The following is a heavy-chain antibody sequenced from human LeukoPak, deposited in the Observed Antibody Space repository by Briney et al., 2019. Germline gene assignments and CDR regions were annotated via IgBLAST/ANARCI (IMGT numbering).Heavy chain of an antibody. CDR1: GGSFSGYH. Sequence: SEALSLTCAVYGGSFSGYHWSWIRQSPGRGLEWIGQINHSGGTDYNASVQSRVTISIDTARNQFSLRLSSLTAADTAIYYCARRPGGFDIWGQGTTVIVSS. D-gene: IGHD2-8*02. CDR3: ARRPGGFDI. J-gene: IGHJ3*02. CDR2: INHSGGT. V-gene: IGHV4-34*01.